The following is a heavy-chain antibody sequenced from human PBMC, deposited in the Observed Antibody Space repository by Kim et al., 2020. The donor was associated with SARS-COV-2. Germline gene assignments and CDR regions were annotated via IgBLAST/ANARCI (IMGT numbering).Heavy chain of an antibody. Sequence: SVKGRFTISRDNSKNTLYLQMNSLRAEDTAVYYCAKSSYYDFWSGYRLGYWGQGTLVTVSS. J-gene: IGHJ4*02. D-gene: IGHD3-3*01. V-gene: IGHV3-23*01. CDR3: AKSSYYDFWSGYRLGY.